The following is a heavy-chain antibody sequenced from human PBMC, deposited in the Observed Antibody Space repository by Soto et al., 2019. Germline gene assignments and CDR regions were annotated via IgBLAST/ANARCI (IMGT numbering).Heavy chain of an antibody. CDR2: ISGSGGST. D-gene: IGHD6-13*01. Sequence: GGSLRLSCAASGYTFSSYAMSWVRQAPGKGLEWVSAISGSGGSTYYADSVKGRFTISRDNSKNTLYLQMNSLRAEDTAVYYCAKAPSLIAAAGAFDYWGQGTLVTVSS. CDR3: AKAPSLIAAAGAFDY. J-gene: IGHJ4*02. V-gene: IGHV3-23*01. CDR1: GYTFSSYA.